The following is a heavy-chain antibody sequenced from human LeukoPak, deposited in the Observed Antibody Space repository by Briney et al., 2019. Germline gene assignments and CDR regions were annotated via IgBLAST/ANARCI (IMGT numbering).Heavy chain of an antibody. CDR3: AGVGATGLDY. D-gene: IGHD1-26*01. CDR1: GFTFSSYG. Sequence: GGSLRLSCAASGFTFSSYGMHWVRQAPGKGLEWVAFIRFDESNKYYADSVKGRFTISRDNSRNTLYLQMNSLRAEDTAVYYCAGVGATGLDYWGQGTLVTVSS. CDR2: IRFDESNK. J-gene: IGHJ4*02. V-gene: IGHV3-30*02.